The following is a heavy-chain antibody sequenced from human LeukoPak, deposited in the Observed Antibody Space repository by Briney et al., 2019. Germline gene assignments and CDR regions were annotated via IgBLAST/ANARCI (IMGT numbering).Heavy chain of an antibody. CDR1: GFTFCDYH. CDR2: ISNSDDSI. Sequence: GGSLRLSCAASGFTFCDYHMSWIRQAPGKGLEWVSYISNSDDSINYADSVSGRFTISRDNAKSSVYLQMNSLRVEDTTVYYCARAPSVYFFYIDVWGEGTTVTVSS. D-gene: IGHD3-16*01. CDR3: ARAPSVYFFYIDV. V-gene: IGHV3-11*04. J-gene: IGHJ6*03.